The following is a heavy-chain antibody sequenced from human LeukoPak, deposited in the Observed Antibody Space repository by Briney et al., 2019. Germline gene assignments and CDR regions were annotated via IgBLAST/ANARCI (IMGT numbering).Heavy chain of an antibody. CDR1: GFTFSSYG. CDR3: AKDREYYYDSSGFDY. V-gene: IGHV3-30*18. D-gene: IGHD3-22*01. CDR2: ISYDGSNK. Sequence: GRSLRLSCAASGFTFSSYGMHWVRQAPGKGLEWVAVISYDGSNKYYADSVKGRFTISRDNSKNTLHLQMNSLRAEDTAVYYCAKDREYYYDSSGFDYWGQGTLVTVSS. J-gene: IGHJ4*02.